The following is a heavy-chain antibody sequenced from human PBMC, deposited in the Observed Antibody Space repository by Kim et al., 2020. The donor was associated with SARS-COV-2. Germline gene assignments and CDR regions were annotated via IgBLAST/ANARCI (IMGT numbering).Heavy chain of an antibody. J-gene: IGHJ4*02. CDR3: ARGGGVGATYFDY. V-gene: IGHV1-18*01. Sequence: YAQKLPGRVPMTTDTSTSTAYMGLRSLRSDDTAVYYCARGGGVGATYFDYWGQGTLVTVSS. D-gene: IGHD1-26*01.